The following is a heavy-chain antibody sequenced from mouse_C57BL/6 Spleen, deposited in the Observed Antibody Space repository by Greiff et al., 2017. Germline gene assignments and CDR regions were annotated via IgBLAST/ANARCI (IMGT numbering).Heavy chain of an antibody. J-gene: IGHJ4*01. V-gene: IGHV1-55*01. Sequence: VQLQQPGAELVKPGASVKMSCKASGYTFTSYWITWVKQRPGQGLEWIGDIYPGSGSTNYNEKFKSKATLTVDTSSSTAYMQLSSLTSEDSAVYYCARGDGYYSYAMDYWGQGTSVTVSS. D-gene: IGHD2-3*01. CDR2: IYPGSGST. CDR3: ARGDGYYSYAMDY. CDR1: GYTFTSYW.